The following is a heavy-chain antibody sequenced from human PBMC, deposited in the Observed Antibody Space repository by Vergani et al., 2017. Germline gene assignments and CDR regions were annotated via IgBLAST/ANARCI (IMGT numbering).Heavy chain of an antibody. V-gene: IGHV3-23*01. J-gene: IGHJ4*02. CDR2: ISGSGGST. CDR1: GFTFSSYA. CDR3: AKGKNRYSSSWYXFDY. D-gene: IGHD6-13*01. Sequence: EVQLLESGGGLVQPGGSLRLSCAASGFTFSSYAMSWVRQAPGKGLEWVSAISGSGGSTYYADSVKGRFTISRDNSKNTLYLQMNSLRAEDTAVYYCAKGKNRYSSSWYXFDYWGQGTLVTVSS.